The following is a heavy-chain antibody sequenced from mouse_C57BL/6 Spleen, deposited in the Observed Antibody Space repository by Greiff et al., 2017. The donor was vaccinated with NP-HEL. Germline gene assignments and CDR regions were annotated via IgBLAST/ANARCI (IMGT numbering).Heavy chain of an antibody. CDR2: IDPENGDT. CDR3: TPLLYFDY. D-gene: IGHD2-10*01. J-gene: IGHJ2*01. V-gene: IGHV14-4*01. Sequence: VQLKQSGAELVRPGASVKLSCTASGFNIKDDYMHWVKQRPEQGLEWIGWIDPENGDTEYASKFQGKATITADASSNTAYLQLSSLTSEDTAVYYCTPLLYFDYWGQGTTLTVSS. CDR1: GFNIKDDY.